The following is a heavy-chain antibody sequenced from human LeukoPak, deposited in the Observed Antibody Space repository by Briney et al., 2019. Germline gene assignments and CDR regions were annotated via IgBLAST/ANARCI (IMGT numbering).Heavy chain of an antibody. D-gene: IGHD5/OR15-5a*01. CDR3: ATSSSVTHTRDP. CDR2: INPHSGAT. Sequence: ASVKVSCKASGYGFSDVYFNRVRQAPGQGLEWMGWINPHSGATNYAQRFQGRVSMDASMDTAYMGLSRLTSDDTAVYYCATSSSVTHTRDPWGQGTLVTVSS. J-gene: IGHJ5*02. CDR1: GYGFSDVY. V-gene: IGHV1-2*02.